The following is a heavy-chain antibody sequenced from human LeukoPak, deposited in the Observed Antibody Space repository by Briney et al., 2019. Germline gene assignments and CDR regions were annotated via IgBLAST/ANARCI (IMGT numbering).Heavy chain of an antibody. J-gene: IGHJ4*02. D-gene: IGHD7-27*01. CDR1: GFTFSNYA. Sequence: GGSLRLSCAASGFTFSNYAITWIRQAPGKGLEWVSEISGSGESTYYGDSVKGRFTISRDNSKNTLYLQMNSPRAGDTAVYYCAREHWDFDYWGQGTLVTVSS. CDR2: ISGSGEST. CDR3: AREHWDFDY. V-gene: IGHV3-23*01.